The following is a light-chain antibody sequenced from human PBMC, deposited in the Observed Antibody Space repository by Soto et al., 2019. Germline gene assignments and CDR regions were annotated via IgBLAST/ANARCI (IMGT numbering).Light chain of an antibody. J-gene: IGKJ1*01. Sequence: EIVLTQSPAILSLSPGERATLSCRASQSVGRYLVWYQQKPGQAPSLLIYDASNRATGVPARFSGRWSGTDFTLTISSLESEDFAVYYCQHRNNWPWTLGQGTRVEIK. CDR1: QSVGRY. CDR2: DAS. V-gene: IGKV3-11*01. CDR3: QHRNNWPWT.